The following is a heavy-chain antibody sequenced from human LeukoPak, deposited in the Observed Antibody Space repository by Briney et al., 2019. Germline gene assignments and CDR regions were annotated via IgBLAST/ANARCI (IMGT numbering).Heavy chain of an antibody. J-gene: IGHJ5*02. Sequence: PSETLSLTCTVSGGSISNNNYHWGWIRQPPGKGLEWIGSIYYSGSTYYNPSLESRITISVDTSKNQFSLKLSSVTAADTAVYYCARHITRTKQNWFDPWGQGTLVTVSS. D-gene: IGHD3-3*01. CDR2: IYYSGST. CDR1: GGSISNNNYH. CDR3: ARHITRTKQNWFDP. V-gene: IGHV4-39*01.